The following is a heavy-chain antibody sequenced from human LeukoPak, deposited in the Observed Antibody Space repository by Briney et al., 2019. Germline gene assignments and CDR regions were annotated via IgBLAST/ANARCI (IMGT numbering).Heavy chain of an antibody. D-gene: IGHD6-19*01. Sequence: ASVKVSCKASGHTFRSYDITWVRQAPGQGLEWMGWISPNNGNTNYAQKFQGRVTMTTDTPTSTAYMEMRSLRSDDTAVYYCARGRDSSGWHVADYWGQGTLVTVSS. CDR1: GHTFRSYD. CDR3: ARGRDSSGWHVADY. J-gene: IGHJ4*02. CDR2: ISPNNGNT. V-gene: IGHV1-18*01.